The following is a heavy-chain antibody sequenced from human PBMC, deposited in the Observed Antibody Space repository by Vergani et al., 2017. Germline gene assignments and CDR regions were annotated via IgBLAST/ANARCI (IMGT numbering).Heavy chain of an antibody. J-gene: IGHJ2*01. CDR1: GFTFDDYA. D-gene: IGHD2-15*01. CDR3: AKDIGSGGGREYSWYFDL. Sequence: EVQLVESGGGLVQRGRSLRLSCAASGFTFDDYAMHWVRQAPGKGLEWVSGISWNSGSIGYADSVKGRFTISRDNAKNSLYLQMNSLRAEDTALYYCAKDIGSGGGREYSWYFDLWGRGTLVTVSS. CDR2: ISWNSGSI. V-gene: IGHV3-9*01.